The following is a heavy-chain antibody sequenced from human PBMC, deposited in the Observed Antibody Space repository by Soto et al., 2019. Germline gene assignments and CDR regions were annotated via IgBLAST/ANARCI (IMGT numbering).Heavy chain of an antibody. J-gene: IGHJ5*02. CDR3: ARGDSWEIAAAIESDNWFDP. Sequence: QVQLQESGPGLVKPSQTLSLTCTVSGGSISSGGYYWSWIRQHPGKGLEWIGYIYYSGSTYYNPSLKSRVTISVHTSKNRFSLKLSSVTAADTAVYHCARGDSWEIAAAIESDNWFDPWGQGTLVTVSS. D-gene: IGHD6-13*01. CDR1: GGSISSGGYY. CDR2: IYYSGST. V-gene: IGHV4-31*03.